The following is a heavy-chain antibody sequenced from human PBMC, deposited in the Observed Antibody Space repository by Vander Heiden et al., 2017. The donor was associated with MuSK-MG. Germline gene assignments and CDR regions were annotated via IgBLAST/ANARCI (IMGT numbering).Heavy chain of an antibody. CDR1: GYSITSGYY. CDR2: MSHLGNA. CDR3: AKRKDGAQNPFDY. V-gene: IGHV4-38-2*01. J-gene: IGHJ4*01. Sequence: QVQLQESGPGLVKPSETLSLTCGVSGYSITSGYYWGWIRQSPGKGLEWIGCMSHLGNAYYNPDLKSRVTLSVDTSKNQFSLKLRSVTAADTAMYYYAKRKDGAQNPFDYWGHGTMVTVYS.